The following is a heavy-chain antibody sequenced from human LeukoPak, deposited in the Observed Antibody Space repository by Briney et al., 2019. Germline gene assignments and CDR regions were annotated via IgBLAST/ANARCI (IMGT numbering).Heavy chain of an antibody. V-gene: IGHV1-24*01. CDR3: ATAYGSGSYYKPLVDY. Sequence: ASVKVSXKVSGYTLTELSMHWVRQAPGKGLEWMGGIDPEDGETIYAQKFQGRVTMTEDTSTDTAYMELSSLRSEDTAVYYCATAYGSGSYYKPLVDYWGQGTLVTVSS. D-gene: IGHD3-10*01. CDR2: IDPEDGET. J-gene: IGHJ4*02. CDR1: GYTLTELS.